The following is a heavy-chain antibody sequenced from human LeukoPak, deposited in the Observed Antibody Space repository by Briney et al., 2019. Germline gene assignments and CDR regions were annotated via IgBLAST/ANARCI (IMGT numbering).Heavy chain of an antibody. D-gene: IGHD6-19*01. V-gene: IGHV3-11*06. CDR3: ARDRPQLYSNGWSSKY. J-gene: IGHJ4*02. Sequence: GRFTISRDNAKNSLYLQMNNLRAEDTAVYYCARDRPQLYSNGWSSKYWGQGTLVTVSS.